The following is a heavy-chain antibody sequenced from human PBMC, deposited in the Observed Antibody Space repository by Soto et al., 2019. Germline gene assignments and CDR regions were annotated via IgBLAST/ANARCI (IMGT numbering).Heavy chain of an antibody. J-gene: IGHJ4*02. CDR1: DFTFSNAW. V-gene: IGHV3-15*07. Sequence: GGSPRVSCAASDFTFSNAWMNWVRQAPGKGLEWVGRIKSKTDGGTTDYAAPVKGRFTISRDDSRNTLYLQMSSLKTEDTAVYYCTTLTMIVVHDDYWGQGTLVTVSS. D-gene: IGHD3-22*01. CDR2: IKSKTDGGTT. CDR3: TTLTMIVVHDDY.